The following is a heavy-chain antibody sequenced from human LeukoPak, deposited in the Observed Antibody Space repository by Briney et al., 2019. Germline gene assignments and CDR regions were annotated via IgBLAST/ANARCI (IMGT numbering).Heavy chain of an antibody. CDR1: GYNFTSYW. CDR3: ARLVKQVGAELGGWFDP. D-gene: IGHD1-26*01. CDR2: IYSGYLDP. Sequence: GEALKISCKGSGYNFTSYWIAWVRPMPGKGLEWMGIIYSGYLDPRYSPFFEGQVPISAEKSISTAYLQWSSLKASDTAMYYCARLVKQVGAELGGWFDPWGEGTLVTVSS. V-gene: IGHV5-51*01. J-gene: IGHJ5*02.